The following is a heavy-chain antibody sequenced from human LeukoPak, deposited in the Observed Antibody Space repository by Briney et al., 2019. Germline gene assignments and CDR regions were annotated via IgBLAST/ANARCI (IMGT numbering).Heavy chain of an antibody. Sequence: PSETLSLTWTVSGGSISSYYWSWIRQPPGKGLEWIGYIYYSGSTNYNPSLKSRVTISVDTSKNQFSLKLSSVTAADTAVYYCARGGRTKYYDFWSGYYLTHDAFDIWGQGTMVTVSS. CDR1: GGSISSYY. CDR2: IYYSGST. J-gene: IGHJ3*02. CDR3: ARGGRTKYYDFWSGYYLTHDAFDI. D-gene: IGHD3-3*01. V-gene: IGHV4-59*01.